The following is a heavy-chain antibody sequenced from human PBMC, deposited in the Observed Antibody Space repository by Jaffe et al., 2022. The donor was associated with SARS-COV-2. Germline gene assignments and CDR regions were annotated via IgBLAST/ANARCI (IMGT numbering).Heavy chain of an antibody. Sequence: EVQLVESGGGLVQPGRSLRLSCAASGFTFDDYAMHWVRQAPGKGLEWVSGISWNSGSIGYADSVKGRFTISRDNAKNSLYLQMNSLRAEDTALYYCAKGSLTYYDILWGGYFDYWGQGTLVTVSS. CDR1: GFTFDDYA. D-gene: IGHD3-9*01. CDR2: ISWNSGSI. CDR3: AKGSLTYYDILWGGYFDY. J-gene: IGHJ4*02. V-gene: IGHV3-9*01.